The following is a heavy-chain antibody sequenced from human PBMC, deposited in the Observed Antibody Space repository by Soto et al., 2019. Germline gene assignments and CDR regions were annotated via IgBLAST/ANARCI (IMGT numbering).Heavy chain of an antibody. J-gene: IGHJ4*02. CDR2: ISYDGSNK. Sequence: GGSLRLSCAASGFTFSSYAMHWVRQAPGKGLEWVAVISYDGSNKYYADSVKGRFTISRDNSKNTLYLQMNSLRAEDTAVYYCARDRTYYYDSSGYCDYWGQGTLVTVSS. CDR3: ARDRTYYYDSSGYCDY. CDR1: GFTFSSYA. V-gene: IGHV3-30-3*01. D-gene: IGHD3-22*01.